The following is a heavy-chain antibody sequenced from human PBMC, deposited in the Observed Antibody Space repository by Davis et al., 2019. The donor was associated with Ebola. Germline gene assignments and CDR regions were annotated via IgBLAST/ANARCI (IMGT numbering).Heavy chain of an antibody. CDR2: ISAHNGNI. CDR1: GYPFTTYG. V-gene: IGHV1-18*04. J-gene: IGHJ4*02. Sequence: AASVKVSCKASGYPFTTYGFSWVRQAPGQGLEWIGWISAHNGNINYARKLQGRVTMTTDTSTSTAYMEVGILRSDDTAVYYCARAQFPTTSDHWGQGTLVTVSS. CDR3: ARAQFPTTSDH. D-gene: IGHD1-1*01.